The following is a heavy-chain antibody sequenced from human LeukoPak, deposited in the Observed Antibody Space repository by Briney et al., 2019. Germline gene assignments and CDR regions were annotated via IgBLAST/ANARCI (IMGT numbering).Heavy chain of an antibody. Sequence: GGSLRLSWAASGFTFSRYWMSWVRQAPGKGLEWVANIKQDGSEKYYVDSVKGRFTISRDNAKNSLYLQMNSLRAEDTAVYYCARAGRGIFGVVIISAMDVWGQGTTVTVSS. V-gene: IGHV3-7*01. CDR3: ARAGRGIFGVVIISAMDV. CDR2: IKQDGSEK. D-gene: IGHD3-3*01. J-gene: IGHJ6*02. CDR1: GFTFSRYW.